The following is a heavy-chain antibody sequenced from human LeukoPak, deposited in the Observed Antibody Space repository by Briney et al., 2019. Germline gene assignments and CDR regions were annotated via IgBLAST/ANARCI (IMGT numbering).Heavy chain of an antibody. D-gene: IGHD5-18*01. Sequence: SETLSLTCTVSGGSISSYYWSWIRQPPGKGLEWIGYIYYSGSTNYNPSLKSRVTISVDTSKNQFSLKLASVTAADTAIYYCAKGAGGFSYYNWFDPWGQGTLVTVSS. CDR3: AKGAGGFSYYNWFDP. J-gene: IGHJ5*02. CDR2: IYYSGST. CDR1: GGSISSYY. V-gene: IGHV4-59*12.